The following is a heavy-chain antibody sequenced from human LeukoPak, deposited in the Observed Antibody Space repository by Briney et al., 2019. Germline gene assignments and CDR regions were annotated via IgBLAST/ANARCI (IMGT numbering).Heavy chain of an antibody. V-gene: IGHV1-8*01. Sequence: GASVKVSCKASGYTFISYDINWVRQATGQGLEWMGWMNPNSGNTGYAQKFQGRVTMTRNTSISTAYMELSSLRSEDTAVYYCARGPVLRYFDWLSDYGMDVWGQGTTVTVSS. CDR3: ARGPVLRYFDWLSDYGMDV. CDR2: MNPNSGNT. J-gene: IGHJ6*02. CDR1: GYTFISYD. D-gene: IGHD3-9*01.